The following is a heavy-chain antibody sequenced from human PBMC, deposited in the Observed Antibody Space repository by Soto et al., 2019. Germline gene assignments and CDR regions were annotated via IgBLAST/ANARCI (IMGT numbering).Heavy chain of an antibody. CDR1: GLTFSNYA. D-gene: IGHD1-7*01. Sequence: GGTLRLSCATSGLTFSNYAMSWVRQAPGGGLEWVPSMSGSSSTTYYADSVRGRFTISRDRSKNTLYLQMSSLRAEDTALYYCAKNQERELPRVIDFWGQGTLVTVSS. CDR3: AKNQERELPRVIDF. J-gene: IGHJ4*02. V-gene: IGHV3-23*01. CDR2: MSGSSSTT.